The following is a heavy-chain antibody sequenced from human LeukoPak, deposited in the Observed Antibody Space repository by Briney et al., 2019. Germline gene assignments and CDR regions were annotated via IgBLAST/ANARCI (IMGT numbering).Heavy chain of an antibody. Sequence: PGGSLRLSCAVSGFTFSSYTMNWVRQVPGKGLEWVSSISSSSTYKYYSDSVKGRFTISRDNAKNSLYLQMNSLRAEDTAVYYCAGHTSGCYTPFDYWGQGTLVTVFS. CDR3: AGHTSGCYTPFDY. CDR2: ISSSSTYK. D-gene: IGHD6-19*01. CDR1: GFTFSSYT. V-gene: IGHV3-21*01. J-gene: IGHJ4*02.